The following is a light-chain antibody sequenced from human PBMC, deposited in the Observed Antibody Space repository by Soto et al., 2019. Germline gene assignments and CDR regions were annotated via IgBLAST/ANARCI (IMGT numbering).Light chain of an antibody. CDR3: QQYYSYPLS. J-gene: IGKJ3*01. CDR1: QGISSY. V-gene: IGKV1-8*01. Sequence: AIRMTQSPSSFSASTGDRVTITCRARQGISSYLAWYQQKPGKAPKLLIYAASTLQSGVPSRVSGSVSGTDFTLTISGLQSEDFATYYCQQYYSYPLSCGPGTKVDIK. CDR2: AAS.